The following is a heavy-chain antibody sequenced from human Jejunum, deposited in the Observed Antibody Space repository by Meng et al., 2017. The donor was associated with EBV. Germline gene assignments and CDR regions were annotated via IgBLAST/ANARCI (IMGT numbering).Heavy chain of an antibody. V-gene: IGHV3-21*01. CDR2: ISADGSYS. Sequence: EVQLVESGGGLVKLGGSLRLSCAASGFTFKSYSMNWVRQAPGKGLDWVAFISADGSYSYYADSVKGRFTISRDNAKNSLFLQMNRLRAEDTAVYYCARGFSTEADYWGQGTLVTVSS. J-gene: IGHJ4*02. D-gene: IGHD1-14*01. CDR3: ARGFSTEADY. CDR1: GFTFKSYS.